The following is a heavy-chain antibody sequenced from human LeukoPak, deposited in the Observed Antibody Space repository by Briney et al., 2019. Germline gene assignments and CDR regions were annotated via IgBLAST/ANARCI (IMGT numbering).Heavy chain of an antibody. J-gene: IGHJ5*02. CDR1: GYTFTSYA. CDR3: ARDLGEQQLVGGVWFDP. V-gene: IGHV7-4-1*02. CDR2: INTNTGNP. D-gene: IGHD6-13*01. Sequence: ASVKVSCKASGYTFTSYAMNWVRQAPGQGLEWMGWINTNTGNPTYAQGFTGRFVFSLDTSVSTAYLQISSLKAEDTAVYYCARDLGEQQLVGGVWFDPWGQGTLVTVSS.